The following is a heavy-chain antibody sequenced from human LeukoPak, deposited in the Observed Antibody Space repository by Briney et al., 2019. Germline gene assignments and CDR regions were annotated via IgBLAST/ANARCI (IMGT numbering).Heavy chain of an antibody. V-gene: IGHV1-2*02. CDR2: ITPDSGAT. CDR3: ARDTYHPNSFES. Sequence: ASVKVSCKASGYTFSDSYIHWVRQAPQQGLEWMGWITPDSGATRYAEKFQGRVAMTRDTSITTAYMELRTLGFDDRATYYCARDTYHPNSFESWGQGTLVSVSS. CDR1: GYTFSDSY. D-gene: IGHD5-24*01. J-gene: IGHJ4*02.